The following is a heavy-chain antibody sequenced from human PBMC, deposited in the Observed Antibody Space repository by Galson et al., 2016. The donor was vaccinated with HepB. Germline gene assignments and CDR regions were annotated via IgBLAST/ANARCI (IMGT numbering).Heavy chain of an antibody. Sequence: QSGAEVKKPGESLRISCKGSGYSFTTYWITWVRQMPETGLEALGRIDPCDSYSTYSSSFQGHVTILAYKSISTVYLASSSLKASDTAIYYCARTRYYGSGSLPDYCGQGTRVAVSS. CDR3: ARTRYYGSGSLPDY. V-gene: IGHV5-10-1*01. CDR2: IDPCDSYS. CDR1: GYSFTTYW. D-gene: IGHD3-10*01. J-gene: IGHJ4*02.